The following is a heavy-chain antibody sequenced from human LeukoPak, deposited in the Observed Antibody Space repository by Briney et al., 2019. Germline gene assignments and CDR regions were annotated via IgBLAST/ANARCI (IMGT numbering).Heavy chain of an antibody. Sequence: SETLSLTCSVSGDSISSRDYYWSWIRQPPGKGLEWIGYIYYSGSTSYNPSLKSRVTISVDTSNNQFSLKLSSVTAADTAVYYCARHPCTSSCRGGFDYWGQGTLVTVSS. J-gene: IGHJ4*02. V-gene: IGHV4-61*08. CDR2: IYYSGST. CDR1: GDSISSRDYY. CDR3: ARHPCTSSCRGGFDY. D-gene: IGHD2-2*01.